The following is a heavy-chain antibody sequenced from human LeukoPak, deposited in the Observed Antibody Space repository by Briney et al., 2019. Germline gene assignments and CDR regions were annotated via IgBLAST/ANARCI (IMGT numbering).Heavy chain of an antibody. CDR2: INWNGGST. D-gene: IGHD3-10*01. J-gene: IGHJ3*02. V-gene: IGHV3-20*04. Sequence: PGGSLRLSCAACEFTLEDYGMSWVRPAPGKGRGGVSGINWNGGSTGYADSVKGRFTISRDNAKNYLYLQMNSLRAEDTALYYCARERIRYYGSGSYNAFDIWGQGTRVTVSS. CDR1: EFTLEDYG. CDR3: ARERIRYYGSGSYNAFDI.